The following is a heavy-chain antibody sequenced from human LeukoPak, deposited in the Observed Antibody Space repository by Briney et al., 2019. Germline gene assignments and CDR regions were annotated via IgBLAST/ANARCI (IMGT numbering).Heavy chain of an antibody. V-gene: IGHV3-23*01. D-gene: IGHD3-10*01. CDR3: ARGVRGVGYYFDY. Sequence: GGSLRLSCAASGFTFSSYGMSWVRQAPGKGLEWVSAISGSGGSTYYADSVKGRFTISRDNSKNTLYLQMNSLRAEDTAVYYCARGVRGVGYYFDYWGQGTLVTVSS. CDR1: GFTFSSYG. CDR2: ISGSGGST. J-gene: IGHJ4*02.